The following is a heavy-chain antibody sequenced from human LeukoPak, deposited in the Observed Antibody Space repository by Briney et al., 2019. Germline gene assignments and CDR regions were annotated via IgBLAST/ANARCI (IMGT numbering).Heavy chain of an antibody. Sequence: PGGSLRLSCAVSGFTFSSIYMSWVRQAPGKGLEWVSFIYSDGNTYYGDSVKGRFTLSRDSPRNTLYLQMNSLTVDDTAVYYCAGDTHSSSWYDHWGQGTLVTVSS. CDR1: GFTFSSIY. V-gene: IGHV3-53*01. CDR2: IYSDGNT. D-gene: IGHD6-19*01. CDR3: AGDTHSSSWYDH. J-gene: IGHJ5*02.